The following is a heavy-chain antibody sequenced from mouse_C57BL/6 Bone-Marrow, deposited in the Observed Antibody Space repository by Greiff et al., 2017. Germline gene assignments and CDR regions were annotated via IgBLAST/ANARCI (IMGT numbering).Heavy chain of an antibody. J-gene: IGHJ3*01. CDR1: GYTFTSYG. CDR3: VRRRGYSNAWFAY. V-gene: IGHV1-81*01. Sequence: VQLQQSGAELARPGASVKLSCKASGYTFTSYGISWVKQRTGQGLEWIGEIYPRSGNTYYNEKFKGKATLTADKSSSTAYMELRSLTSEDSAVYFCVRRRGYSNAWFAYWGQGTLVTVSA. CDR2: IYPRSGNT. D-gene: IGHD2-5*01.